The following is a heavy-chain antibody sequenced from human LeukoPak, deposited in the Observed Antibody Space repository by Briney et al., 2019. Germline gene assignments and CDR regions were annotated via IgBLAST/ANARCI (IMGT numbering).Heavy chain of an antibody. Sequence: SETLSLTCTVSGGSISSGGYYWSWIRQHPGKGLEWIGYIYYSGSTYYNPSLKSRVTISVDTSKNQFSLKLSSVTAADTAVYYCARDRPDCSSTSCQRWFDPWGQGTLVTVSS. D-gene: IGHD2-2*01. CDR2: IYYSGST. CDR1: GGSISSGGYY. V-gene: IGHV4-31*03. J-gene: IGHJ5*02. CDR3: ARDRPDCSSTSCQRWFDP.